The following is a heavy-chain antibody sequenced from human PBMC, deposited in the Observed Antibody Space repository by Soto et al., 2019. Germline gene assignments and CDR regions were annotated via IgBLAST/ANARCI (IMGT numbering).Heavy chain of an antibody. CDR2: IYYSGST. Sequence: SETLSLTCTVSGGSISSTGYYWGWIRQPPGKGLEWIGSIYYSGSTSYNPSLQSRVTMSVDTSKNQLSLKVSPVTAADTAVYYCARADETAMVAKYYFDSWGQGTLVTVSS. CDR1: GGSISSTGYY. CDR3: ARADETAMVAKYYFDS. J-gene: IGHJ4*02. V-gene: IGHV4-39*01. D-gene: IGHD5-18*01.